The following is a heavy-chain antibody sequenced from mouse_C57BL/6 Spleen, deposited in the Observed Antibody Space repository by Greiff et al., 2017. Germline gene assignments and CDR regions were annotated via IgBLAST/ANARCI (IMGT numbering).Heavy chain of an antibody. D-gene: IGHD1-1*01. Sequence: EVKVEESGGGLVQPGGSMKLSCAASGFTFSDAWMDWVRQSPEKGLEWVAEIRNKANNHATYYAESVKGRFTISRDDSKSSVYLQMNSLRAEDTGIYYCTRSYYYGSSRPAWFAYWGQGTLVTVSA. CDR1: GFTFSDAW. V-gene: IGHV6-6*01. J-gene: IGHJ3*01. CDR2: IRNKANNHAT. CDR3: TRSYYYGSSRPAWFAY.